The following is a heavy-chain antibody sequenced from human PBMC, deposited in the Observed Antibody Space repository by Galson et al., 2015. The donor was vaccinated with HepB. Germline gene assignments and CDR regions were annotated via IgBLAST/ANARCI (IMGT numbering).Heavy chain of an antibody. J-gene: IGHJ4*02. CDR3: ASSDIVVVVAATPLNY. Sequence: SVKVSCKASGYTFTGYYMHWVRQAPGQGLEWMGRINPNSGGTNYAQKFQGRVTKTRDTSISTAYMELSRLRSDDTAVYYCASSDIVVVVAATPLNYWGQGTLVTVSS. D-gene: IGHD2-15*01. CDR1: GYTFTGYY. CDR2: INPNSGGT. V-gene: IGHV1-2*06.